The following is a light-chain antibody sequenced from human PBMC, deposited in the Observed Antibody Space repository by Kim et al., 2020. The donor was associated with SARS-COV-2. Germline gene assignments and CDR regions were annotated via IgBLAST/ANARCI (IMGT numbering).Light chain of an antibody. J-gene: IGKJ4*01. CDR1: QTVNIN. V-gene: IGKV3-15*01. CDR2: GAS. Sequence: VSPGERATPSGRASQTVNINLAWYQQKPGQPPRLLIYGASTRATGFPARFSGSGSGAQFTLTISSLQSEDFAVYYCQQYNNWPLTFGGGTKVDIK. CDR3: QQYNNWPLT.